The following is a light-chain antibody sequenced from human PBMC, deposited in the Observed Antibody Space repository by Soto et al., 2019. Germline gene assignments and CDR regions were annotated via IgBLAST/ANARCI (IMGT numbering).Light chain of an antibody. CDR2: KAS. V-gene: IGKV1-5*03. Sequence: DIQMTQSPSTLSGSVGDRVTITCRASQTISSWLAWYHQKPAKAPKLLIYKASTLKSGVPSRFSGSGSGTEFTLTISSLQPDDFATYYCQHYNSYSEAFGQGTKVDIK. J-gene: IGKJ1*01. CDR3: QHYNSYSEA. CDR1: QTISSW.